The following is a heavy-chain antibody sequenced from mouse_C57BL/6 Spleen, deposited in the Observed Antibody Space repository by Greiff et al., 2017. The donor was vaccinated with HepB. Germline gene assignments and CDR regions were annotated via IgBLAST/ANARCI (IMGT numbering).Heavy chain of an antibody. CDR2: IDPSDSYT. J-gene: IGHJ3*01. CDR3: ARRLGDYDWFAY. V-gene: IGHV1-59*01. Sequence: VQLQQPGAELVRPGTSVKLSCKASGYTFTSYWMHWVKQRPGQGLEWIGVIDPSDSYTNYNQKFKGKATLTVDTSSSTAYMQLSSLTSEDSAVYYCARRLGDYDWFAYWGQGTLVTVSA. D-gene: IGHD2-4*01. CDR1: GYTFTSYW.